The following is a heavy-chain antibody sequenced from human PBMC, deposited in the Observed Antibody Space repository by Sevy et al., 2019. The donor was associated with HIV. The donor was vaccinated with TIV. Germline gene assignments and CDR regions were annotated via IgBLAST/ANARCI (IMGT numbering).Heavy chain of an antibody. CDR1: GFTVSSNY. Sequence: GGSLRLSCAASGFTVSSNYMSWVRQAPGKGLEWVSVIYSGGSTYYEDSVKGRFTISRDNSKNTLYLQMNSLRAEDTAGYYCASYGSGSYYNVDLSIDYWGQGTLVTVSS. J-gene: IGHJ4*02. CDR3: ASYGSGSYYNVDLSIDY. CDR2: IYSGGST. D-gene: IGHD3-10*01. V-gene: IGHV3-53*01.